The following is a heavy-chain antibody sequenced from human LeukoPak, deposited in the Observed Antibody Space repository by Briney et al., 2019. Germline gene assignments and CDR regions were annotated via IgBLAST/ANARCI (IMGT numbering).Heavy chain of an antibody. CDR1: GFTFSSYS. Sequence: GGSLRLSCAASGFTFSSYSMNWVRQAPGKGLEWVSSISSSSSYIYYADSVKRRCTISRDNAKNSLYLQMNSLRAEDTAVYYCARGWGYSSKKFDPGGQGTLVTVSS. J-gene: IGHJ5*02. D-gene: IGHD6-19*01. CDR3: ARGWGYSSKKFDP. CDR2: ISSSSSYI. V-gene: IGHV3-21*01.